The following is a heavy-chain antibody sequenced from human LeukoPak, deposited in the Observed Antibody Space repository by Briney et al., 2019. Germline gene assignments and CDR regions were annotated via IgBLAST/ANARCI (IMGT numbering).Heavy chain of an antibody. CDR3: ARALIGYYFDY. V-gene: IGHV3-23*01. CDR2: ISGSGGST. Sequence: PGGSLRLPCAASGFNFSSYGMTWVRQAPGKGLEWVSAISGSGGSTYYADSVKGRFTISRDNSKNSLYLQMNSLRAEDTAVYYCARALIGYYFDYWGQGTLVTVSS. D-gene: IGHD2-8*01. CDR1: GFNFSSYG. J-gene: IGHJ4*02.